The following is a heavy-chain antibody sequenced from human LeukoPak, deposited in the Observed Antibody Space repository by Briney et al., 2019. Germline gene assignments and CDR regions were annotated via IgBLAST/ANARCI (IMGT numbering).Heavy chain of an antibody. CDR2: IYYSGST. V-gene: IGHV4-39*07. J-gene: IGHJ4*02. CDR1: GGSISSSSYY. CDR3: ARFSLNYDLRYFDWDYYFDY. D-gene: IGHD3-9*01. Sequence: PSETLSLTCTVSGGSISSSSYYWGWIRQPPGKGLEWIGSIYYSGSTYYNPSLKSRVTISVDTSKNQFSLKLSSVTAADTAVYYCARFSLNYDLRYFDWDYYFDYWGQGTLVTVSS.